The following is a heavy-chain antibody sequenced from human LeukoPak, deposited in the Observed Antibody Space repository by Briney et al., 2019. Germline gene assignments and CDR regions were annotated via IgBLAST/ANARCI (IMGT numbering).Heavy chain of an antibody. V-gene: IGHV4-30-4*01. J-gene: IGHJ6*04. Sequence: SETLSLTCTVSGGSISSGDYYWSWIRQPPGKGLEWIGYIYYSGSTYYNPSLKRRVTISVDTSKNQFSLKLSSVTAADTAVYYCARGLGSSWYPLYYYYGMDVWGKGTTVTVSS. CDR2: IYYSGST. CDR3: ARGLGSSWYPLYYYYGMDV. CDR1: GGSISSGDYY. D-gene: IGHD6-13*01.